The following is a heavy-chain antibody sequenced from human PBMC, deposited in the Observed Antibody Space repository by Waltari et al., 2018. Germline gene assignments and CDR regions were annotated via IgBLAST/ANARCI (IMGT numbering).Heavy chain of an antibody. D-gene: IGHD6-19*01. CDR2: IYHSGST. J-gene: IGHJ3*02. CDR3: ARQDDIAVAGTAFDI. CDR1: GYSISSGYY. Sequence: QVQLQESGPGLVKPSETLSLTCAVSGYSISSGYYWGWIRQPPGKGLEWIGSIYHSGSTYYNPSLKSRVTISVDTSKNQFSLKLSSVTAADTAVYYCARQDDIAVAGTAFDIWGQGTMVTVSS. V-gene: IGHV4-38-2*01.